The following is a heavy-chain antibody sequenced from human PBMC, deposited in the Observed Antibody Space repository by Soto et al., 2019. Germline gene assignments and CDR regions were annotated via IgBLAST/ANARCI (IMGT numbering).Heavy chain of an antibody. V-gene: IGHV1-18*04. CDR2: ISAYSGYT. D-gene: IGHD2-8*01. CDR1: SYSFGTYG. CDR3: ASDIVCSNGNCYNDS. Sequence: QLLQSGAQVKKPGASVRVSCKGSSYSFGTYGLSWVRQAPGRGLEWRGGISAYSGYTKYAQNLQGRVTLTADTSTNSGYKDLTTMRSADTTVSYCASDIVCSNGNCYNDSWGKGTLVTVSS. J-gene: IGHJ5*01.